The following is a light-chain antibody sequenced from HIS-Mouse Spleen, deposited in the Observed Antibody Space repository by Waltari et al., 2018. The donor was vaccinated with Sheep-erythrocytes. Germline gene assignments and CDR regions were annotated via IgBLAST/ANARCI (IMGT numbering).Light chain of an antibody. CDR3: QAWDSSTGVV. CDR1: KLGDKH. CDR2: QDS. Sequence: SYELTQPPSVSVSPGQTASITSSGDKLGDKHACWYQQNPGQSPVLVIYQDSKRPSGIPERFSGSNSGNTATLTISGTQAMDEADYYCQAWDSSTGVVFGGGTKLTVL. J-gene: IGLJ2*01. V-gene: IGLV3-1*01.